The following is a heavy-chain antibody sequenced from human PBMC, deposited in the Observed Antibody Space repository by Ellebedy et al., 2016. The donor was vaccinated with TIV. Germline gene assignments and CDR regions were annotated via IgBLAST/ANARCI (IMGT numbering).Heavy chain of an antibody. CDR3: ARHAATVGAPNMDV. CDR2: ISYSMYYSGST. D-gene: IGHD4-23*01. J-gene: IGHJ6*03. V-gene: IGHV4-59*08. CDR1: AGSMNSYY. Sequence: SETLSLTCTVSAGSMNSYYWSCIRQPPVKGLEWIGYISYSMYYSGSTNYNPSLKSRVTISVDTSKNQFSLKLSSVTAADTAVYYCARHAATVGAPNMDVWGRGTTVTVSS.